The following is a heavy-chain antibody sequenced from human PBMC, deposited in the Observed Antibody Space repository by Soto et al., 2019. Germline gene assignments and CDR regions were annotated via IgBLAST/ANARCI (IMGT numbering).Heavy chain of an antibody. CDR1: GYTFTSYA. CDR2: IIPIFGTA. V-gene: IGHV1-69*13. J-gene: IGHJ6*02. Sequence: SVKVSCKASGYTFTSYAMHWVRQAPGQRLEWMGGIIPIFGTANYAQKFQGRVTITADESTSTAYMELSSLRSEDTAVYYCARDPVRRGYYYYYGMDVWGQGTTVTAP. CDR3: ARDPVRRGYYYYYGMDV. D-gene: IGHD3-10*01.